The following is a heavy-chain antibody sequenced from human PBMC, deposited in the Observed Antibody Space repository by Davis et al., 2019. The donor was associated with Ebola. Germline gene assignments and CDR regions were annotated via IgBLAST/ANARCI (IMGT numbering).Heavy chain of an antibody. CDR3: ARDGPQSTIFGVVTGYGMVV. J-gene: IGHJ6*02. Sequence: GGSLRLSCAASGFTFSSYWMSWVRQAPGKGLEWVANIKQDGSEKYYVDSVKGRFTISRDNAKNSLYLQMNSLRAEDTAVYYCARDGPQSTIFGVVTGYGMVVWGQGTTVTVSS. CDR2: IKQDGSEK. CDR1: GFTFSSYW. V-gene: IGHV3-7*01. D-gene: IGHD3-3*01.